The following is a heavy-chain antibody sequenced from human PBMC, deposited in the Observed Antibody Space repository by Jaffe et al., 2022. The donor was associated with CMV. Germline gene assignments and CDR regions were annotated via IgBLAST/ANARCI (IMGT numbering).Heavy chain of an antibody. J-gene: IGHJ3*01. CDR2: TGTTRDT. CDR3: AREILDRLAGPGTSPFDL. D-gene: IGHD1-1*01. V-gene: IGHV3-13*01. Sequence: QLVESGGGLVQPGGSLRLSCAASGFTFGNHDMHWVRLVTGKGLEWVSSTGTTRDTYYPGSVKGRFVISRDDAKNFLYLQMNKLRAEDTALYFCAREILDRLAGPGTSPFDLWGQGTMVTVSS. CDR1: GFTFGNHD.